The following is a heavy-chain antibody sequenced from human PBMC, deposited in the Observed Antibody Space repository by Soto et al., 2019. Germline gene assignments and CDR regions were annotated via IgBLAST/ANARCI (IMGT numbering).Heavy chain of an antibody. CDR2: INPSVGST. J-gene: IGHJ6*02. D-gene: IGHD6-6*01. CDR3: ARDGAAHYYYYGMDV. CDR1: GYTFTSYY. V-gene: IGHV1-46*01. Sequence: ASVKVSCKASGYTFTSYYMHWVRQAPGQGLEWMGIINPSVGSTSYAQKFQGRVTMTRDTSTSTVYMELSSLRSEDTAVYYCARDGAAHYYYYGMDVWGQGTTVTVSS.